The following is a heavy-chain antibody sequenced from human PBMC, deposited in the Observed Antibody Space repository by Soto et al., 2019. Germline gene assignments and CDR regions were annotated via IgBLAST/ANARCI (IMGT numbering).Heavy chain of an antibody. V-gene: IGHV3-11*01. CDR3: ARSVSRDGYNWALDY. CDR1: GFTFSDYY. Sequence: PGGSLRLSCAASGFTFSDYYMSWIRQAPGKGLECVSYISSSGSTKYYADSVKGRFTISRDNAKNSLYLQMNSLRAEDTAVYYCARSVSRDGYNWALDYWGQGSLVTVSS. D-gene: IGHD5-12*01. CDR2: ISSSGSTK. J-gene: IGHJ4*02.